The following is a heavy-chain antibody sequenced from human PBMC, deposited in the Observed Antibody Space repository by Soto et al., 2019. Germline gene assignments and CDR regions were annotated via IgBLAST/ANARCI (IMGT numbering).Heavy chain of an antibody. CDR2: IYSGGST. V-gene: IGHV3-66*01. J-gene: IGHJ6*02. CDR1: GFTVSSHY. Sequence: EVQLVESGGVLVQPGGSLRLSCAASGFTVSSHYMNWVRQAPGKGLEWVSVIYSGGSTYYADSVKGRFTISRDNSKNTLYLQMNSLRAEDTAVYYCADLYGVDVWGQGTTVTVSS. CDR3: ADLYGVDV.